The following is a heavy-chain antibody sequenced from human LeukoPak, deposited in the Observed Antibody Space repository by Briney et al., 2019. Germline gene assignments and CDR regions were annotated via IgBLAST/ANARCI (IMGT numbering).Heavy chain of an antibody. D-gene: IGHD3-3*01. CDR3: ARELEWELSS. CDR1: GYIFTGYF. V-gene: IGHV1-2*06. J-gene: IGHJ5*02. CDR2: INPNTGGT. Sequence: GASVKVSCKASGYIFTGYFMQWVRQAPGQGLEWMGRINPNTGGTNYAQKFQGRVTMTSDTSISTVYMELNWLTSDDTAVYYCARELEWELSSWGQGTLVTVSS.